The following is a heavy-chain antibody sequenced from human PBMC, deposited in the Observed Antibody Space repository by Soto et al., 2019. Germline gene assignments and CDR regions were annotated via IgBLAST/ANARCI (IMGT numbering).Heavy chain of an antibody. Sequence: QVQLVQSGAEVKKPGSSVKVFCKASGGTFSNYTISWVRQAPGQGLEWMGGIIPVFGTTAYEQKFQGRVTITADGSTSTAYMKLSSLRSADTAVYYCARSSPYIVVRKPTGNQDYYGMDVWGQGTTVTVSS. CDR2: IIPVFGTT. J-gene: IGHJ6*02. D-gene: IGHD2-2*01. CDR1: GGTFSNYT. CDR3: ARSSPYIVVRKPTGNQDYYGMDV. V-gene: IGHV1-69*01.